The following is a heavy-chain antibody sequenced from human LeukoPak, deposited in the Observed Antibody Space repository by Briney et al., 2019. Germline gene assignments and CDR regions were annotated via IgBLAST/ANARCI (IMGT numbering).Heavy chain of an antibody. Sequence: PGGSLRLSCAASGFTLSSYGMSWVRQAPGKGLEWVSAISGSGGSTYYADSVKGRFTISRDNSKNTLYLQMNSLRAEDTAVYYCAKEIVVVIAFDYWGQGTLVTVSS. CDR3: AKEIVVVIAFDY. D-gene: IGHD3-22*01. CDR1: GFTLSSYG. V-gene: IGHV3-23*01. J-gene: IGHJ4*02. CDR2: ISGSGGST.